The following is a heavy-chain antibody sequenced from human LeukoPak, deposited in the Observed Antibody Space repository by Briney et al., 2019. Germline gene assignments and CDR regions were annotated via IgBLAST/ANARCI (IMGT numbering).Heavy chain of an antibody. CDR1: GGSISTYY. V-gene: IGHV4-59*01. CDR3: ARAVSGWYFDL. J-gene: IGHJ2*01. D-gene: IGHD3-3*01. CDR2: SGST. Sequence: SETLSLTCTVSGGSISTYYWSWIRQPPGKGLEWIGYSGSTNYNPSLKSRVTISVDTSKNQFSLKLSSVTAAVTAMYYCARAVSGWYFDLWGRGTLVTVSS.